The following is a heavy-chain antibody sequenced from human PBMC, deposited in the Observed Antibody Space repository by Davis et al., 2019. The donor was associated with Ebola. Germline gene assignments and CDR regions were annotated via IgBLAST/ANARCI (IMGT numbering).Heavy chain of an antibody. V-gene: IGHV3-33*01. D-gene: IGHD6-19*01. J-gene: IGHJ4*02. CDR2: IWYDGSNK. CDR1: GFTFSSYG. Sequence: GESLKISCAASGFTFSSYGMHWVRQAPGKGLEWVAVIWYDGSNKYYADSVKGRFTISRDNSKNTLCLQMNSLRAEDTAVYYCARDGSSGWYPIDYWGQGTLVTVSS. CDR3: ARDGSSGWYPIDY.